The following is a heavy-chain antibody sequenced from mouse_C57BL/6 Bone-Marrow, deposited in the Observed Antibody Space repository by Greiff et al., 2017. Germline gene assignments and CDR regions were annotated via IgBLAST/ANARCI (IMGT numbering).Heavy chain of an antibody. J-gene: IGHJ1*03. CDR2: IYPGGGYT. D-gene: IGHD1-1*01. CDR3: ARMAYYYGSSYWYFDV. Sequence: VQLVESGAELVRPGTSVKMSCKASGYTFTNYWIGWAKQRPGHGLEWIGDIYPGGGYTNYNEKFKGKATLTADKSSSTAYMQFSSLTSEDSAIYYCARMAYYYGSSYWYFDVWGTGTTVTVSS. V-gene: IGHV1-63*01. CDR1: GYTFTNYW.